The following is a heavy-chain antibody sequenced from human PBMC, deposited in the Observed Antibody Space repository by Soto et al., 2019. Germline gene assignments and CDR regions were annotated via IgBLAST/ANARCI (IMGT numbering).Heavy chain of an antibody. D-gene: IGHD3-9*01. Sequence: QTLSLTCAISGDSVSSNSAAWNWIRQSPSRGLEWLGRTYYRSKWYNDYAVSVKSRITINPDTSKNQFSLQLNSVTPEDTAVYYCARVSYDILTGYYISYYYYGMDVWGQGTTVTVSS. CDR1: GDSVSSNSAA. CDR2: TYYRSKWYN. V-gene: IGHV6-1*01. J-gene: IGHJ6*02. CDR3: ARVSYDILTGYYISYYYYGMDV.